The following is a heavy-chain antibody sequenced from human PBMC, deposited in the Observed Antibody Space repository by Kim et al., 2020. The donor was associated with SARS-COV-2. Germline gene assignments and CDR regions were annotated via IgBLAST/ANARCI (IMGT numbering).Heavy chain of an antibody. CDR2: ISYDGSNK. Sequence: GGSLRLSCAASGFTFSSYAVHWVRQAPGKGLEWVAVISYDGSNKYYADSVKGRFTISRDNSKNTLYLQMNSLRAEDTAVYFCARVHSGSYGGYYHGMDVWGQGTTVTVSS. J-gene: IGHJ6*02. D-gene: IGHD1-26*01. CDR1: GFTFSSYA. CDR3: ARVHSGSYGGYYHGMDV. V-gene: IGHV3-30*04.